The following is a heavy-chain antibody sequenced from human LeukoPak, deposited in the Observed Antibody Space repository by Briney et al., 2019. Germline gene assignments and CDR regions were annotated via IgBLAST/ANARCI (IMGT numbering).Heavy chain of an antibody. V-gene: IGHV3-48*01. CDR2: INSASSTI. J-gene: IGHJ6*03. CDR1: GFTFSTYS. Sequence: GGSLRLSCAASGFTFSTYSFNSVRQAPGKGLEWVSYINSASSTIYYADSVKGRFTISRDSVKNSLHLQMTSLRAEDTAVYYCAGSLSYHYYMDVWGKGTTVTVSS. CDR3: AGSLSYHYYMDV.